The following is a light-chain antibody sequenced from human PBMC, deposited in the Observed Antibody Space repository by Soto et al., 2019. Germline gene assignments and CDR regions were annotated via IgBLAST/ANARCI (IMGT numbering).Light chain of an antibody. CDR1: QSVSSN. CDR2: GAS. J-gene: IGKJ5*01. CDR3: KHYNNWPGIT. Sequence: EILMTHSPATLSVSPGERATLSCRASQSVSSNLAWYQQKPGQAPRLLIYGASTRATGIQARFSGSGSGTEFTLTIRSLRSEDFEVYYCKHYNNWPGITFGQGTRLEIK. V-gene: IGKV3-15*01.